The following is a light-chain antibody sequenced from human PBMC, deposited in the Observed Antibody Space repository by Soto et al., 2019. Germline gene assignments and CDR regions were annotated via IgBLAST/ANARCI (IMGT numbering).Light chain of an antibody. CDR3: QHYNNGPFT. J-gene: IGKJ2*01. CDR2: GAS. CDR1: QSVSSN. V-gene: IGKV3-15*01. Sequence: EIVMTQSPATLSVSPGERATLSCRASQSVSSNLAWYQQKPGQAPTLLIYGASARATGIPARFSGSGSGTEFTLTISSLQSEDFAVYYCQHYNNGPFTCGQGTKLESK.